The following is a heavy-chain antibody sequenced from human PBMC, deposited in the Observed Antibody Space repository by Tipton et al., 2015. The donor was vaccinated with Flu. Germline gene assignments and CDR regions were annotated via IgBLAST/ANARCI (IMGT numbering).Heavy chain of an antibody. D-gene: IGHD6-19*01. J-gene: IGHJ4*02. CDR2: IRYSGRT. V-gene: IGHV4-59*11. CDR1: RGSIDNHF. Sequence: TLSLTCTVSRGSIDNHFWTWIRQPPGMGLEWIGYIRYSGRTEYNPSLKSRVTISVDRSQNQFSLKLNFVTAADTAVYYCARLPDISGWPFDSWGQGSLVPVSS. CDR3: ARLPDISGWPFDS.